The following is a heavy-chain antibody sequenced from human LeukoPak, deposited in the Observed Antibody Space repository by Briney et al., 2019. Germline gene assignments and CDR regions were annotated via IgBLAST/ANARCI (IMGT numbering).Heavy chain of an antibody. V-gene: IGHV1-69*13. J-gene: IGHJ6*02. CDR1: GYTFTSYG. CDR2: IIPIFGTA. D-gene: IGHD1-26*01. CDR3: ARNSRNFGGSYPYYGMDV. Sequence: GASVKVSCKASGYTFTSYGISWVRQAPGQGLEWMGGIIPIFGTANYAQKFQGRVTITADESTSTAYMELSGLRSEDTAVYYCARNSRNFGGSYPYYGMDVWGQGTTVTVSS.